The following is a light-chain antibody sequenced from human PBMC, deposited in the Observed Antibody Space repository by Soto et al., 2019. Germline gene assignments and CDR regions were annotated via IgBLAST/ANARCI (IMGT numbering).Light chain of an antibody. CDR1: QSVSSY. CDR2: DAS. J-gene: IGKJ5*01. Sequence: EIVFTQSPSTLSLSPVERATLSFIASQSVSSYLAWYQQKPGQAPRLLIYDASNRATGIPARFSGSGSGTDFTLTISSLEPEDFAVYYCQQSSNWPPITFGKGTRLEIK. CDR3: QQSSNWPPIT. V-gene: IGKV3-11*01.